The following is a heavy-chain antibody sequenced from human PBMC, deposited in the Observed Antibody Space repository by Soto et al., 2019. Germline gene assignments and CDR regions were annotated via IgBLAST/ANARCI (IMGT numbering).Heavy chain of an antibody. Sequence: SETLCLTCTVSGGSISSGGYYWSWIRQHPGKGLEWIGYIYYSGSTYYNPSLKSRVTISVDTSKNQFSLKLSSVTAADTAVYYCATLPPRIVVVVTPIPTWGQGTLVTV. D-gene: IGHD2-21*02. CDR2: IYYSGST. CDR3: ATLPPRIVVVVTPIPT. V-gene: IGHV4-31*03. J-gene: IGHJ5*02. CDR1: GGSISSGGYY.